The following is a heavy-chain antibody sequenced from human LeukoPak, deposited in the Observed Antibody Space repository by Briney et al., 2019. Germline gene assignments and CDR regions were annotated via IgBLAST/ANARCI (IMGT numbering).Heavy chain of an antibody. Sequence: GGSLRLSCAASGFTFDDYAMHWVRHAPGKGLEWVSGISWNSGSIGYADSVKGRFTISRDNAKNSLYLQMNSLRAEDTALYYCAKAGSGNYYDSSGYYPFDYWGQGTLVTVSS. CDR1: GFTFDDYA. CDR3: AKAGSGNYYDSSGYYPFDY. J-gene: IGHJ4*02. CDR2: ISWNSGSI. D-gene: IGHD3-22*01. V-gene: IGHV3-9*01.